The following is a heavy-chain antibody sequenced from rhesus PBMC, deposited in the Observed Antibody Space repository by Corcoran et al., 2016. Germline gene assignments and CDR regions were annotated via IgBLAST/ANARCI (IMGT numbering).Heavy chain of an antibody. CDR2: IYSSNWNP. Sequence: QVQLQESGPGLLKPSDTLSLTCAVSGGSISGGYGWGWIRQPPGKGLEWVGSIYSSNWNPYPNPSLKSRVPISTDPSKNQFSLKLSSLTAADTAVYSCARDPSGYSSWSGAFDFWGQGLRVTVSS. D-gene: IGHD6-13*01. CDR3: ARDPSGYSSWSGAFDF. V-gene: IGHV4S7*01. CDR1: GGSISGGYG. J-gene: IGHJ3*01.